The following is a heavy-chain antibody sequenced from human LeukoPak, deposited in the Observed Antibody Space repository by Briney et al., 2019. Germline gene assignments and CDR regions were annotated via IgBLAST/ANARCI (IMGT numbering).Heavy chain of an antibody. D-gene: IGHD6-19*01. CDR1: GFTFSSYS. CDR3: ARAMAGTPSYYYYGMDV. CDR2: ISSSSSYI. V-gene: IGHV3-21*01. Sequence: GGSLRLSCAASGFTFSSYSMNWVRQAPGKGLEWVSSISSSSSYIYYADSVKGRFTISRDNAKNTLYLQMNSLRAEDTAVYYCARAMAGTPSYYYYGMDVWAKGPRSPSP. J-gene: IGHJ6*02.